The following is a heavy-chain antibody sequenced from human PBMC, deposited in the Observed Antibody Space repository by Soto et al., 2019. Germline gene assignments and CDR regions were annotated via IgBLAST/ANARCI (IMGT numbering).Heavy chain of an antibody. V-gene: IGHV1-46*01. Sequence: GASVKVSCKASGYTFTSYYMHWVRQAPGQGLEWMGIINPSGGSTSYAQKFQGRVTMTRDTSTSTVYMELSSLRSEDTAVYYCARVSVYSGSYPEQNFDYWGQGTLVTVSS. CDR3: ARVSVYSGSYPEQNFDY. CDR1: GYTFTSYY. D-gene: IGHD1-26*01. CDR2: INPSGGST. J-gene: IGHJ4*02.